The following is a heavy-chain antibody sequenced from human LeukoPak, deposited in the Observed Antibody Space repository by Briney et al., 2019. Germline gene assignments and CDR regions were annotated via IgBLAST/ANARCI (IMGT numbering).Heavy chain of an antibody. V-gene: IGHV3-21*01. CDR2: INSSSSYI. CDR1: GFTFCSYR. J-gene: IGHJ3*02. CDR3: AREHSSSRMAFDI. D-gene: IGHD6-13*01. Sequence: PGGSLRLSCAASGFTFCSYRMNWVRQAPGKGLERVSNINSSSSYIYYAGSVKARFTISRDNAKNSRYLKMNSLGAEDTAVYYCAREHSSSRMAFDIWGQGTMVTVSS.